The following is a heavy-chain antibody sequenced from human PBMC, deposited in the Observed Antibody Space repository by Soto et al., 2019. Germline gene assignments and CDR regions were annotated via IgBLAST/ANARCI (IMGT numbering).Heavy chain of an antibody. CDR3: AKDKNSSGRKGAFDI. J-gene: IGHJ3*02. CDR2: ISGSGGSI. D-gene: IGHD6-19*01. V-gene: IGHV3-23*01. CDR1: GVSFSSYA. Sequence: GGSVRLSCAASGVSFSSYAMSWVRQAPGKGLEWVSAISGSGGSIYYADSVKGRFTISRDNSKNTLYLQMNSLRAEDTAVYYCAKDKNSSGRKGAFDIWGQGTMVTVSS.